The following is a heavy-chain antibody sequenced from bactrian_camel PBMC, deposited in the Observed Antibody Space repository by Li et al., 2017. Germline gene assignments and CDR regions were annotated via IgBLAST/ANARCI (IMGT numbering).Heavy chain of an antibody. CDR1: GFTFSTYF. D-gene: IGHD2*01. CDR2: ITSDGSNT. CDR3: AVWYGGANFPH. V-gene: IGHV3-2*01. Sequence: HVQLVESGGGLVQPGGSLVLSCAASGFTFSTYFMNWVRQAPGKGLEWVSNITSDGSNTYYADSVKGRFTISRDNGKNMAYLQMNNLKSDDTALYYCAVWYGGANFPHWGQGTQVTVS. J-gene: IGHJ4*01.